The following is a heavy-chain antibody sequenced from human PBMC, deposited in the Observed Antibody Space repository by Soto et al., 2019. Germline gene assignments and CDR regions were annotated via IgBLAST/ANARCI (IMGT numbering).Heavy chain of an antibody. Sequence: GGSLRLSCAASGFSFSDYVMHWVRQAPGKGLGWGAVIGFHGRDLFYTDSVRVGCTISRNNSKNTLFRQMNGWRAEKSHVYYCARDQGGESRNFIFDAWGQGALVTVSS. CDR1: GFSFSDYV. CDR3: ARDQGGESRNFIFDA. CDR2: IGFHGRDL. J-gene: IGHJ4*02. V-gene: IGHV3-33*01. D-gene: IGHD3-16*01.